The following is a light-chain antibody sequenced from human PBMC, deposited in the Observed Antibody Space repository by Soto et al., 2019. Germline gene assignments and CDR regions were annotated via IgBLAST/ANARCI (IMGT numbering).Light chain of an antibody. CDR2: DAS. V-gene: IGKV3-11*01. J-gene: IGKJ1*01. CDR3: QQRSNWPPTWT. Sequence: EIVLTQSPATLSLSPGERATLSCRASQSVSSYLAWYQQKPGQAPRLLIYDASNRATGIPARFSGSGSGTDFTLTICSLEPEDFAVYYCQQRSNWPPTWTFDQATKVGIK. CDR1: QSVSSY.